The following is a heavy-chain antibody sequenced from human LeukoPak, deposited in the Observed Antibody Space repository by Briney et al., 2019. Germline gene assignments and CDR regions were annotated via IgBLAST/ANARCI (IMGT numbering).Heavy chain of an antibody. V-gene: IGHV4-59*12. CDR2: INYSGST. Sequence: SETLSLTCTVSGGSISSYYWSWIRQPPGKGLEWIGYINYSGSTNYNPSLKSRVTISVDTSKNQFSLKLSSVTAADTAVYYCARDSAPYYDFWSGYRMAFDIWGQGTMVTVSS. CDR3: ARDSAPYYDFWSGYRMAFDI. J-gene: IGHJ3*02. CDR1: GGSISSYY. D-gene: IGHD3-3*01.